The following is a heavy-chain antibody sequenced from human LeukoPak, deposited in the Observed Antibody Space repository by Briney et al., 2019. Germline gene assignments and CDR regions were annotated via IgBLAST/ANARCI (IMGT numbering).Heavy chain of an antibody. Sequence: GGSLRLSCAASGFTFSSYSMNWVRQAPGKGLEWVSSISSSSSYIYYADSVKGRFTISRDNAKNSLYLQMNSLRAEDTAVYYCARGGGPPYYYYYMDVWGKGTTVTVSS. V-gene: IGHV3-21*01. CDR1: GFTFSSYS. CDR2: ISSSSSYI. CDR3: ARGGGPPYYYYYMDV. J-gene: IGHJ6*03.